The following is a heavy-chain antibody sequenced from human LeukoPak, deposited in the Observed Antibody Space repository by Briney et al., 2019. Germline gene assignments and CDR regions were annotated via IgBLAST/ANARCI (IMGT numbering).Heavy chain of an antibody. J-gene: IGHJ4*02. CDR3: ARDRYSYGPFDY. V-gene: IGHV3-74*01. D-gene: IGHD5-18*01. CDR1: GFTFSNAW. CDR2: INSDGSST. Sequence: GGSLRLSCTASGFTFSNAWMHWVRQAPGKGLVWVSRINSDGSSTSYADSVKGRFTISRDNAKNTLYLQMNSLRAEDTAGYYCARDRYSYGPFDYWGQGTLVTVSS.